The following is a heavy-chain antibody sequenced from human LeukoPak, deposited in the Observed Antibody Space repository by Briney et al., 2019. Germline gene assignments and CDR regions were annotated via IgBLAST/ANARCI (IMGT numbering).Heavy chain of an antibody. CDR2: ISSSGSTI. CDR3: ARVTRQYSSSWYQH. CDR1: GFPYSDYY. D-gene: IGHD6-13*01. Sequence: GSLRLSCAASGFPYSDYYMSWIRQAPGKGLEWVSYISSSGSTIYYADSVKGRFTISRDNAKNSLYLQMNSLRAEDTAVYYCARVTRQYSSSWYQHWGQGTLVTVSS. J-gene: IGHJ1*01. V-gene: IGHV3-11*01.